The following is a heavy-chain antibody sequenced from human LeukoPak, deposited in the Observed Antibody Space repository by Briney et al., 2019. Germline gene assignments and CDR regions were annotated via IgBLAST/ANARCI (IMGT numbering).Heavy chain of an antibody. CDR2: INPSGGST. J-gene: IGHJ3*02. Sequence: EASVKVSCKASGYTFTSYYMHWVRQAPGQGLEWMGIINPSGGSTSYAQKFQGRVTMTRDTSTSTVYMELSSLRSEDTAVYYCARESLWSGYYTRGDAFDIWGQGTMVTVSS. D-gene: IGHD3-3*01. V-gene: IGHV1-46*01. CDR3: ARESLWSGYYTRGDAFDI. CDR1: GYTFTSYY.